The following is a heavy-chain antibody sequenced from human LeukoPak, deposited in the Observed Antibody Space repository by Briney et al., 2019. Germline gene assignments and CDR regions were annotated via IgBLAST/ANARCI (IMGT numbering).Heavy chain of an antibody. CDR2: IKSKTDGGTT. CDR1: GFTFSNAW. D-gene: IGHD1-26*01. J-gene: IGHJ3*02. V-gene: IGHV3-15*01. Sequence: GGSLRLSCAASGFTFSNAWMSWVRQAPGKGLEWVGRIKSKTDGGTTDYAAPVKGRFTISRDNSKNTVYLQMNSLRAEDTAMYYCARVSSAVGPSGAFDIWGQGTMVTVSS. CDR3: ARVSSAVGPSGAFDI.